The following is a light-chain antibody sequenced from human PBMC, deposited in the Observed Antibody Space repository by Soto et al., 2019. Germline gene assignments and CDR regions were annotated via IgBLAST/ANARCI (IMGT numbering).Light chain of an antibody. CDR1: SSNIGAGYD. CDR2: GNS. Sequence: QSVLTQPPSVSGAPGQRVTISCTGSSSNIGAGYDVHWYQQLPGTAPKLLIYGNSNRPSGVPDRFSGSKSGTSASLAITGLHAEDEADYSCQSYASSLSGVVFGGGTKVTVL. J-gene: IGLJ2*01. V-gene: IGLV1-40*01. CDR3: QSYASSLSGVV.